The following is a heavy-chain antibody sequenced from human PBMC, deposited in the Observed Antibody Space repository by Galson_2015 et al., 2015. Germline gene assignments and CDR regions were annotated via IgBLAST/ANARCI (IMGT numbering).Heavy chain of an antibody. CDR1: GFTFSSYG. CDR3: AKTVYYDILTGYYYYYGMDV. V-gene: IGHV3-30*18. CDR2: LSYDGSNK. Sequence: LRLSWAASGFTFSSYGMHWVRQAPGKGLEWVAVLSYDGSNKYYADSVKGRFTISRDNSKNTLYLQMNSLRAEDTAVYYCAKTVYYDILTGYYYYYGMDVWGQGTTVTVSS. J-gene: IGHJ6*02. D-gene: IGHD3-9*01.